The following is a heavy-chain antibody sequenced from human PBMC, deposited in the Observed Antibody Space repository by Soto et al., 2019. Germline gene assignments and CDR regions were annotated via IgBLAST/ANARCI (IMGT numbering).Heavy chain of an antibody. Sequence: PGGSLRLSCAASGFTFSSYAMSWVRQAPGKGLEWVSAISGSGGSTYYADSVKGRFTISRDNSKNTLYLQMNSLRAEDTAVYYCEARAITGVYRRGEYFQHWGQRTLVTVSS. CDR3: EARAITGVYRRGEYFQH. J-gene: IGHJ1*01. D-gene: IGHD2-8*01. CDR1: GFTFSSYA. V-gene: IGHV3-23*01. CDR2: ISGSGGST.